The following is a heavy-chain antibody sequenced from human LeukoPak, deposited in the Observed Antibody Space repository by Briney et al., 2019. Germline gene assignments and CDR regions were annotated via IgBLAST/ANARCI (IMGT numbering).Heavy chain of an antibody. D-gene: IGHD6-6*01. J-gene: IGHJ3*02. CDR2: IITICGTA. CDR1: GGTFSSYA. CDR3: ARYSSSSRAFDI. V-gene: IGHV1-69*05. Sequence: SVKVSCKASGGTFSSYAISWVRQAPGQGLEWMGGIITICGTANYAQKFQGRVTITTDESTSTAYMKLSSLRSEDTAVYYCARYSSSSRAFDIWGQGTMVTVSS.